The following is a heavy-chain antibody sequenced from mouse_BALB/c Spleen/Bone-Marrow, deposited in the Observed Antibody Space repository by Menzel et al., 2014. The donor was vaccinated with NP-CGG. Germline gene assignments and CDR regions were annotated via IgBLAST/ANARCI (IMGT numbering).Heavy chain of an antibody. CDR3: ARPEDYGPFAY. J-gene: IGHJ3*01. CDR1: GFDFSRYW. Sequence: EVKLMESGGGLVQPGGSLKLSCAASGFDFSRYWMSWVRQAPGKGLEWIGEINPDSSTINYTPSLKDKFIISRDNAKNTRYLQMSKVRSEDTALYYCARPEDYGPFAYWGQGTLVTVSA. V-gene: IGHV4-1*02. D-gene: IGHD1-2*01. CDR2: INPDSSTI.